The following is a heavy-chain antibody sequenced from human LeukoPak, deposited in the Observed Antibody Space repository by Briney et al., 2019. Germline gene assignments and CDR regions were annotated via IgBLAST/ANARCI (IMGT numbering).Heavy chain of an antibody. CDR2: IGYDGTHK. D-gene: IGHD2/OR15-2a*01. J-gene: IGHJ4*02. Sequence: PGGSLRLSCTASGFIFSRHAMHWVRQAPGKGLEWVAVIGYDGTHKYYADSVKGRFTISRDDSKNTLYLQMDILRTEDTAVYYCARDMVIGAPDYFDYWGQGTLVTVSS. V-gene: IGHV3-30*04. CDR3: ARDMVIGAPDYFDY. CDR1: GFIFSRHA.